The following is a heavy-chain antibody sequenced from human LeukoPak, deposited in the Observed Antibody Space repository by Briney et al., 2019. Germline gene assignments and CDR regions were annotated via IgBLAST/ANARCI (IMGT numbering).Heavy chain of an antibody. CDR3: ASEYGGRPYYYYGMDV. D-gene: IGHD4-23*01. J-gene: IGHJ6*02. V-gene: IGHV1-2*02. Sequence: ASVKVSCKASGYTFTGYYMHWVRQAPGQGLEWMGWINPNSGGTNYAQKFQGRVTMTRDTSISTAYMELSRLRSDDTAVYYCASEYGGRPYYYYGMDVWGQGTTVTVSS. CDR2: INPNSGGT. CDR1: GYTFTGYY.